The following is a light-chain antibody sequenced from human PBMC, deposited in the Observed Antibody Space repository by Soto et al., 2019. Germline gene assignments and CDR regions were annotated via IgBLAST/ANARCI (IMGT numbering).Light chain of an antibody. J-gene: IGLJ2*01. V-gene: IGLV1-44*01. CDR3: AAWDDRLNGPV. CDR2: SNI. Sequence: QSVLTQPPSASGTPGQRVTISCSGASSNIGSNTVNWYQQLPGTAPKLLIYSNIRRPSGVPDRFTGSKSGTSASLAITGLQSEDEADYYCAAWDDRLNGPVFGGGTQLTVL. CDR1: SSNIGSNT.